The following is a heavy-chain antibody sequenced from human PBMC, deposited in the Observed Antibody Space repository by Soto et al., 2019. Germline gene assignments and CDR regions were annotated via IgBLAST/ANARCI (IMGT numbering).Heavy chain of an antibody. V-gene: IGHV4-4*07. J-gene: IGHJ6*02. CDR1: GADINTYS. D-gene: IGHD1-26*01. Sequence: SETLSLTCSVSGADINTYSWTWIRQPAGKGLEWIGRIYTSASINYNPSLKGRVTLSVDTSTNQVSLRLASVTAADTAIYYCARDREGGYNFYYGMDVWGQGTTVTVSS. CDR2: IYTSASI. CDR3: ARDREGGYNFYYGMDV.